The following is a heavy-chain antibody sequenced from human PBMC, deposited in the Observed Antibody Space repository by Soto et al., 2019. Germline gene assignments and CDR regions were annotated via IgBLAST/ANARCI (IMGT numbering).Heavy chain of an antibody. V-gene: IGHV4-39*01. CDR2: IYYSGGT. CDR3: GRRSYGSGVDL. J-gene: IGHJ5*02. CDR1: GGSISSSSHY. D-gene: IGHD3-10*01. Sequence: QLQVQESGPGLVKPSETLSLTCTVSGGSISSSSHYWGWIRQTPGKGLEWIGNIYYSGGTFYNASLKSRVTISVDTSKNQLSLKVTSVTAADTAVYYGGRRSYGSGVDLWGQGTLVTVSS.